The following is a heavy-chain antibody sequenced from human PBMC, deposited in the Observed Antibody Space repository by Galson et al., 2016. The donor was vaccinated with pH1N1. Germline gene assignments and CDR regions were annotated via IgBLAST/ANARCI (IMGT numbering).Heavy chain of an antibody. CDR3: ARVLWFGELGGWFDP. D-gene: IGHD3-10*01. J-gene: IGHJ5*02. V-gene: IGHV4-4*07. CDR2: IYTSGST. CDR1: GGSISSYY. Sequence: LVKPTQTLSLTCTVSGGSISSYYWSWIRQPAGKGLECIGRIYTSGSTNYNPSLKSRVTMSVDTSKNQFSLKLSSVTAADTAVYFCARVLWFGELGGWFDPWGQGTLVTVSS.